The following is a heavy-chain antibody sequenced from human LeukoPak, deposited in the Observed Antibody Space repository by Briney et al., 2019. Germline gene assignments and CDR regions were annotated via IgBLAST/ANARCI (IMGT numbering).Heavy chain of an antibody. CDR3: ASSDVKYCGGDCYLAR. J-gene: IGHJ4*02. CDR2: INAGNGNT. D-gene: IGHD2-21*02. Sequence: ASVTVSCTASGYTFTSYAMHWVRQAPGQRLEWMGWINAGNGNTKYSQKFQGRVTITRDTSASTAYMELSSLRSEDTAVYYCASSDVKYCGGDCYLARWGQGTLVTVSS. V-gene: IGHV1-3*01. CDR1: GYTFTSYA.